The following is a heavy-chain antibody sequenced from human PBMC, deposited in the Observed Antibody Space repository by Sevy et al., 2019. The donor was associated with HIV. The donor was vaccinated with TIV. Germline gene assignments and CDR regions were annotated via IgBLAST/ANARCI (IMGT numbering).Heavy chain of an antibody. D-gene: IGHD2-8*01. J-gene: IGHJ6*02. CDR3: AKDRCTDDVCEYYYALDV. CDR2: INNDGSNT. CDR1: GFTFGNYW. V-gene: IGHV3-74*01. Sequence: GGSLRLSCAASGFTFGNYWMHWVRQAPGKGLVWISRINNDGSNTNYADSVKGRFTTSRDNAKNTLYLQMNSLRAEDTAVYYCAKDRCTDDVCEYYYALDVWGQGTTVTVSS.